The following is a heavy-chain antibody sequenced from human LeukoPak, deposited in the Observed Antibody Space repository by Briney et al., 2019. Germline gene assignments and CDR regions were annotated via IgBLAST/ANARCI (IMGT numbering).Heavy chain of an antibody. CDR2: MGKTAGDT. V-gene: IGHV3-13*04. D-gene: IGHD6-13*01. CDR1: GFTFSTYD. J-gene: IGHJ4*02. CDR3: ARGAAGFDY. Sequence: PGGSLRLSCAASGFTFSTYDMHWVRQATGKGLEWVSGMGKTAGDTCYSGSVKGRFTISRENAKNSVYLEMNSLEAGDTAVYYCARGAAGFDYWGQGTLVSVSS.